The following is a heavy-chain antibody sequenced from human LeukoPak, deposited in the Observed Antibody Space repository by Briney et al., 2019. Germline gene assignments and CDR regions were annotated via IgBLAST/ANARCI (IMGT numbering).Heavy chain of an antibody. Sequence: ASVKVSCKASGYTFTSYAMNWVRQAPGQGLEWMGWINTNTGNPTYAQGFTGRFVFSLDTSVSTAYLQISSLKAEDTAVYYCARDSSGWYSDAFDIWGQGTMATVSS. CDR2: INTNTGNP. CDR1: GYTFTSYA. D-gene: IGHD6-19*01. J-gene: IGHJ3*02. V-gene: IGHV7-4-1*02. CDR3: ARDSSGWYSDAFDI.